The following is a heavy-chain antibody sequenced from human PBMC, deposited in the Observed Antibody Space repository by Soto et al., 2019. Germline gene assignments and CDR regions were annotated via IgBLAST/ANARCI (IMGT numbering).Heavy chain of an antibody. CDR3: ANSVRDSSGYSLEAYYFDY. Sequence: ASVKVSCKASGGTFSSYAISWVRQAPGQGLEWMGGIIPIFGTANYAQKFQGRVTITADKSTSTAYMELSSLRSEDTAVYYCANSVRDSSGYSLEAYYFDYWGQGTLVTVSS. V-gene: IGHV1-69*06. D-gene: IGHD3-22*01. J-gene: IGHJ4*02. CDR1: GGTFSSYA. CDR2: IIPIFGTA.